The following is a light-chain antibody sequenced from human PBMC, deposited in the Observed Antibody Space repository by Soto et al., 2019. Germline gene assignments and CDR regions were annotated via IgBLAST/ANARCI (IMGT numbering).Light chain of an antibody. V-gene: IGLV1-51*01. Sequence: PGQKVTISCSGSSSNIGNNYVSWYQQVPGTAPKLLIYDNNKRPSGIPDRFSGSKSGTSATLGITGLQTGDEADYYCGTWDSSLSAYVFGTGTKVTVL. J-gene: IGLJ1*01. CDR1: SSNIGNNY. CDR3: GTWDSSLSAYV. CDR2: DNN.